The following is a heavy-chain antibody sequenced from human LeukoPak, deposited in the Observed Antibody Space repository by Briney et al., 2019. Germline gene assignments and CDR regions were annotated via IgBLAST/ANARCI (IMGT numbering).Heavy chain of an antibody. Sequence: PSETLSLTCTVSGGSISSYYWSWIRQPPGKGLEWIGYIYYSGSTNYNPSLKSRVTISVDTPKNQFSLKLSSVTAADTAAYYCARHGGSIVGASWFDPWGQGTLVTVSS. J-gene: IGHJ5*02. V-gene: IGHV4-59*08. CDR1: GGSISSYY. D-gene: IGHD1-26*01. CDR2: IYYSGST. CDR3: ARHGGSIVGASWFDP.